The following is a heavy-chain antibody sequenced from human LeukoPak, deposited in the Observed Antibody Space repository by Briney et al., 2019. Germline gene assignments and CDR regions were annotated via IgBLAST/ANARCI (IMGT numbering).Heavy chain of an antibody. CDR2: INEDGSEK. D-gene: IGHD6-19*01. Sequence: GGSLRLSCTVSGFTFSSFWVSWVRQAPGKGLEWVADINEDGSEKYYADSVEGRFSISRDNAKNTLYLQMNSLRAEDTAVYYCARGFSVAGTAFRGYWGQGTLVTVSS. V-gene: IGHV3-7*01. CDR3: ARGFSVAGTAFRGY. J-gene: IGHJ4*02. CDR1: GFTFSSFW.